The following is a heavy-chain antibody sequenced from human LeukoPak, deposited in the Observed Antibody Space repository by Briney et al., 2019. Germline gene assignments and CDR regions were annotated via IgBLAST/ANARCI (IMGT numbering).Heavy chain of an antibody. CDR3: VRDNGGSSPFDY. J-gene: IGHJ4*02. CDR1: GYTFSSYW. V-gene: IGHV3-48*04. CDR2: ITGSDSST. D-gene: IGHD4-23*01. Sequence: GGSLRLSCAASGYTFSSYWMSWVRQAPGKGLEWLSYITGSDSSTYYADSVKGRFTISRDNAKNSLYLQMNSLRAEDTAVYYCVRDNGGSSPFDYWGQGTLVTVSS.